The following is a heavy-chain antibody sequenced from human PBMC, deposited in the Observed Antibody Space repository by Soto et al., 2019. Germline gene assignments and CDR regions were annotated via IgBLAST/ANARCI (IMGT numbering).Heavy chain of an antibody. CDR2: IWYDGSVK. V-gene: IGHV3-33*01. Sequence: LRLSCAASGFTFGTYGMHWVRQAPGKGLEWVAGIWYDGSVKTYADSVKGRFSISRDNSQNTVYLQMNTLRAGDTAVYYCARADCGGQCPCDYWGQGTLVPVSS. CDR3: ARADCGGQCPCDY. J-gene: IGHJ4*02. D-gene: IGHD2-21*01. CDR1: GFTFGTYG.